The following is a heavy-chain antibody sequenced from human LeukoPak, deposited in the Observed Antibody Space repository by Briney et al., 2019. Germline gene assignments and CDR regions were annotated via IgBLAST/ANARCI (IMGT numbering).Heavy chain of an antibody. J-gene: IGHJ3*02. CDR3: ARDRIGAFHI. CDR1: GDTFTSYG. V-gene: IGHV1-18*01. Sequence: SSGKVSCKASGDTFTSYGISWVRQAPGQGLEWMGWISAYNGNTNYAQKLQGRVTMTTDTSTSTAYMELRSLRSDDTAVYYCARDRIGAFHIWVQGTMVTVSS. CDR2: ISAYNGNT.